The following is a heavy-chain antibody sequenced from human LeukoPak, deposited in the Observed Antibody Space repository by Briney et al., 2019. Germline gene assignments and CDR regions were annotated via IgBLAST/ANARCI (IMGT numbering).Heavy chain of an antibody. Sequence: PSETLSLTCTVSGGSIITHYWSWIRQPAGKGLEWIGRMYSSGRTNYNPSLQSRVTMSVDTSKNQFSLRLTSVTAADTAVYYCARGPGSHYNTYWYFDLWGRGTLVTVSP. J-gene: IGHJ2*01. CDR2: MYSSGRT. V-gene: IGHV4-4*07. CDR1: GGSIITHY. D-gene: IGHD3-10*01. CDR3: ARGPGSHYNTYWYFDL.